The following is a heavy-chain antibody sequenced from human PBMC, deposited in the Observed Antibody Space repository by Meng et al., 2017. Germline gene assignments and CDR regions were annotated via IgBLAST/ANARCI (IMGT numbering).Heavy chain of an antibody. D-gene: IGHD2-15*01. CDR1: GGSFSGYY. Sequence: SETLSLTCAVYGGSFSGYYWSWIRQPPGKGLEWIGEINHSGSTNYNPSLKSRVTISVDTSKNQFSLKLSSVTAADTAVYYCARVSVVVAAHNWFDPWGQGTLVTFFS. J-gene: IGHJ5*02. CDR2: INHSGST. V-gene: IGHV4-34*01. CDR3: ARVSVVVAAHNWFDP.